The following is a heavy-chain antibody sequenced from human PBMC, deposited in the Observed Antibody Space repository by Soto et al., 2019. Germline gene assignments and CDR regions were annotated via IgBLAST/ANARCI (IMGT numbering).Heavy chain of an antibody. CDR1: GFTFTISA. D-gene: IGHD3-22*01. CDR3: AADLRYYDSSGYYIY. CDR2: IVVGSGNT. Sequence: GASVKVSCKASGFTFTISAVQWVRQARGQRLEWIGWIVVGSGNTNYAQKFQERVTITRDMSTSTAYMELSSLRSQDTAVYYCAADLRYYDSSGYYIYWGQGTLVTVYS. V-gene: IGHV1-58*01. J-gene: IGHJ4*02.